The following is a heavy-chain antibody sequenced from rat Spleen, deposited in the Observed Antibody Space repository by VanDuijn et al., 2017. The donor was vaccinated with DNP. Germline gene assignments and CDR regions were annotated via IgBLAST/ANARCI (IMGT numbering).Heavy chain of an antibody. CDR1: GFTFSDYY. J-gene: IGHJ2*01. Sequence: EVQLVESGGGLVQPGRSLKLSCAASGFTFSDYYMAWVRQAPKKGLEWVASISYEGSSTYYGDSVKGRFTISRDNAKSTLYLQMNSLRSEDTATYCCVRGAGPHYWGQGVMVTVSS. V-gene: IGHV5-22*01. D-gene: IGHD3-1*01. CDR3: VRGAGPHY. CDR2: ISYEGSST.